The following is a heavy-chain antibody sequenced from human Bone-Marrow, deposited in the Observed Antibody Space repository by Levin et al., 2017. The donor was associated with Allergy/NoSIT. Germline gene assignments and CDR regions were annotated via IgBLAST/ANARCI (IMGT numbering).Heavy chain of an antibody. CDR3: ARGDGADYGTPYYYYGMDV. V-gene: IGHV4-4*02. CDR1: GDSIKRGNW. CDR2: IFHSGAT. Sequence: RASETLSLTCNVSGDSIKRGNWWTWVRQSPGKGLEWIGEIFHSGATNYNPSLKSRVAISVDKSNNQFSLKMDSLTAADTAVYYCARGDGADYGTPYYYYGMDVWGQGTTVTVSS. D-gene: IGHD4-17*01. J-gene: IGHJ6*02.